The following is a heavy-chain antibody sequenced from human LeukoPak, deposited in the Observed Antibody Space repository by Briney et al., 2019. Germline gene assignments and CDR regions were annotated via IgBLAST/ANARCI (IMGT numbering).Heavy chain of an antibody. Sequence: SQTLSLTCAVSGGSISSGGYSWSWIRQPPGKGLEWIGYIYHSGSTYYNPSLKSRVTISVDRSKNQFSLKLSSVTAADTAVYYCARSGDCDEGHYFDYWGQGTLVTVSS. J-gene: IGHJ4*02. CDR2: IYHSGST. CDR1: GGSISSGGYS. V-gene: IGHV4-30-2*01. D-gene: IGHD2-21*02. CDR3: ARSGDCDEGHYFDY.